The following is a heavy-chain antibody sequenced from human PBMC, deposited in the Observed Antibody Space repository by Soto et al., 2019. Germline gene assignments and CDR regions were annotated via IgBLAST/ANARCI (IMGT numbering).Heavy chain of an antibody. CDR1: GGTFSSYA. CDR3: AREGLSTTVVTRTFDY. D-gene: IGHD4-17*01. V-gene: IGHV1-69*13. CDR2: IIPIFGTA. Sequence: SVKVSCKASGGTFSSYAISWVRQAPGQGLEWMGGIIPIFGTANYAQKFQARVTITADESTSTAYMELSSLRSEDTAVYYCAREGLSTTVVTRTFDYWGQGTLVTVSS. J-gene: IGHJ4*02.